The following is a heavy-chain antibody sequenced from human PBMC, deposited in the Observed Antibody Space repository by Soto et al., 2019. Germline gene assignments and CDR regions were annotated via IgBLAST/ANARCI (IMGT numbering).Heavy chain of an antibody. CDR2: INHSGST. J-gene: IGHJ5*02. D-gene: IGHD3-3*01. Sequence: QVQLQQWGAGLLKPAETLSLTCAVYGGSFSGYYWSWVRQPPGRGLEWIGEINHSGSTNYNPSLRIRVTISVDTSKNQFSLKLSSVTAADTAVYYCARGRLRFSQGLERFDPWGQGTLVTVSS. V-gene: IGHV4-34*01. CDR1: GGSFSGYY. CDR3: ARGRLRFSQGLERFDP.